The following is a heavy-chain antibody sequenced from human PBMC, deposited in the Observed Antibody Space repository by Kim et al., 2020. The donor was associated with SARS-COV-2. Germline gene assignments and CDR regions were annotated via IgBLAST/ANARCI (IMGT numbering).Heavy chain of an antibody. V-gene: IGHV4-59*08. Sequence: SETLSLTCTVSGGSISSYYWSWIRQPPGKGLEWIGYIYYSGSTNYNPSLKSRVTISVDTSKNQFSLKLSSVTAADTAVYYCAGSAAEEDWFDPWGQGTLVTVSS. J-gene: IGHJ5*02. CDR2: IYYSGST. CDR1: GGSISSYY. CDR3: AGSAAEEDWFDP. D-gene: IGHD6-13*01.